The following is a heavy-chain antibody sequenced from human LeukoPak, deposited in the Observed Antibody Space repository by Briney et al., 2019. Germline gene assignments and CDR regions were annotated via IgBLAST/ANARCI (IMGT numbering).Heavy chain of an antibody. CDR3: ARDHGYSGSYLGPIDY. CDR1: GYTFTGYY. D-gene: IGHD1-26*01. CDR2: INPNSGGT. V-gene: IGHV1-2*02. J-gene: IGHJ4*02. Sequence: ASVKVSCKASGYTFTGYYIHWVRQAPGQGLEWMGWINPNSGGTNYAQKFQGRVTVTRDTSISTAYMELSRLRSDDTAVYYCARDHGYSGSYLGPIDYWGQGTLVTVSS.